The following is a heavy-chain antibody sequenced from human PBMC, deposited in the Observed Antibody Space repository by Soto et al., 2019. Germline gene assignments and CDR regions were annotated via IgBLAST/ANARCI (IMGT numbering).Heavy chain of an antibody. CDR3: ATSGSGIYYYLDY. D-gene: IGHD3-10*01. CDR1: GGSITTTDHC. J-gene: IGHJ4*02. CDR2: IYYSGTT. Sequence: SETLSLTCTVSGGSITTTDHCWAWIRQPPGKGLEWIGSIYYSGTTEYNPSLNNRVTIFLDTSKNQFSLKLSSVTATDTSVYYCATSGSGIYYYLDYWGPGSLVTFSS. V-gene: IGHV4-39*01.